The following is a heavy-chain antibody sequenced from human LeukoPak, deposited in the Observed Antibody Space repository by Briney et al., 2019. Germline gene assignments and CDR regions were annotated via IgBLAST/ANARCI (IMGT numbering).Heavy chain of an antibody. D-gene: IGHD3-3*01. J-gene: IGHJ4*02. V-gene: IGHV1-2*02. CDR2: INPNSGGT. Sequence: GASVKVSCKASGYTFTGYYMHWVRQAPGQGLEWMGWINPNSGGTNYAQKFQGRVTMTRDTSISTAYMELSRLRSDDTAVYYCARVPYYDSRKPAEPYFDYWGQGTLVTVSS. CDR1: GYTFTGYY. CDR3: ARVPYYDSRKPAEPYFDY.